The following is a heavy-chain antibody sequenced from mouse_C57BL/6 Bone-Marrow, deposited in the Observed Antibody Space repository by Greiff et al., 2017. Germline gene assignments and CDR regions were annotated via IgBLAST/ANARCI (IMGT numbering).Heavy chain of an antibody. CDR2: ICTGSGST. Sequence: VQLMQPGAGLVQPGGSVKLSCEASGYTFTSYYMYWVRQTPGQGLEWVGYICTGSGSTNYTDTVKSKATLTIDNANSTVYLQMSRLTSEDTAVYYCARTYSSYPSWFAYRGQGTLVTVSA. D-gene: IGHD2-5*01. CDR1: GYTFTSYY. J-gene: IGHJ3*01. CDR3: ARTYSSYPSWFAY. V-gene: IGHV1-55*01.